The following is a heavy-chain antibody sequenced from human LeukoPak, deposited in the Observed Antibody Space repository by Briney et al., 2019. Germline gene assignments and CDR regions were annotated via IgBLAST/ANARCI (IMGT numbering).Heavy chain of an antibody. CDR1: GSTFSSEA. CDR3: AKGSVGTTRRFDP. J-gene: IGHJ5*02. D-gene: IGHD2-2*01. Sequence: AGGSLRLSCAASGSTFSSEAMSWVRLAPGKGLEWVASINAEGGATEYADSVKGRFTISRDNSKNTLYLQMNSLRAEDTAIFYCAKGSVGTTRRFDPWGQGTLVTVSS. CDR2: INAEGGAT. V-gene: IGHV3-23*01.